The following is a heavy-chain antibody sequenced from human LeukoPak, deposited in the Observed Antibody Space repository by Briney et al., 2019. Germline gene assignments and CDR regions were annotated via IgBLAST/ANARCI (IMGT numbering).Heavy chain of an antibody. CDR1: GGSFSGYY. CDR3: ARGPLGINY. V-gene: IGHV4-34*01. Sequence: SETLSLTCAVYGGSFSGYYWSWIRQPPGKGLEWIGEINHGGSTNYNPSLKSRVTISVDTSKNQFSLKLSSVTAADTAVYYCARGPLGINYWGQGTLVTVSS. CDR2: INHGGST. D-gene: IGHD1-26*01. J-gene: IGHJ4*02.